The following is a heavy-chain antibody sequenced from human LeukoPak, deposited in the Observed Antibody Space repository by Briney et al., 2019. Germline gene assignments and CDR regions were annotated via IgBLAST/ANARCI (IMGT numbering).Heavy chain of an antibody. V-gene: IGHV4-39*07. Sequence: SETLSLTCTVSGGSISNSSYYWGWIRQPPGKGLEWIGSIYYSGSTYYNPSLKSRVTISVDTSKNQFSLKLSSVTAADTAVYYCARGAVGATFVFDYWGQGTLVTVSS. J-gene: IGHJ4*02. CDR1: GGSISNSSYY. CDR3: ARGAVGATFVFDY. D-gene: IGHD1-26*01. CDR2: IYYSGST.